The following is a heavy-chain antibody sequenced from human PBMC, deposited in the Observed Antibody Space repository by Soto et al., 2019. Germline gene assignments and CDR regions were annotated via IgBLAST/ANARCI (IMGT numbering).Heavy chain of an antibody. Sequence: PGESLKISFKGIGYRFSTYWIAWVRQMPGKGLEWMGTIFPDDSETRYSPTFQGQVTISADKSISTAYLQWRSLKASDSAIYYCARFQSSVSHYLDFWGQGTRVTVSS. V-gene: IGHV5-51*01. CDR1: GYRFSTYW. CDR2: IFPDDSET. D-gene: IGHD3-3*01. CDR3: ARFQSSVSHYLDF. J-gene: IGHJ4*02.